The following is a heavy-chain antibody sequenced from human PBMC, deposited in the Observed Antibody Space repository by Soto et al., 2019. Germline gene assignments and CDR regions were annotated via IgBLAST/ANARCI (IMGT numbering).Heavy chain of an antibody. J-gene: IGHJ4*02. CDR2: ISCSGDST. CDR3: ARDKRDLRFLEWSYYFDF. D-gene: IGHD3-3*01. CDR1: GFTFSSDW. Sequence: GGSLRLSCAASGFTFSSDWMHWVRQAPGKGLEWVSVISCSGDSTYYADSVKGRFTISRDNSKNTLYLQMNSLRAEDTAVYYCARDKRDLRFLEWSYYFDFWGQGTLVTVSS. V-gene: IGHV3-NL1*01.